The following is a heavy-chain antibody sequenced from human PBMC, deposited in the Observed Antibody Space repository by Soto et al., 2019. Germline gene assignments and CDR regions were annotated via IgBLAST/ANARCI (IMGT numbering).Heavy chain of an antibody. CDR3: AREALVVGYYDSSGYYYPYYYYGMDV. D-gene: IGHD3-22*01. CDR2: LNPNSGGT. J-gene: IGHJ6*02. Sequence: QVQLVQSGAEVKKPGASVKVSCKASGYTFTGYYMHWVRQAPGQGLEWMGWLNPNSGGTNYAQKCQGWVTMTRDTSISTAYMELSRLRSDDTAVYYCAREALVVGYYDSSGYYYPYYYYGMDVWGQGTTVTVSS. CDR1: GYTFTGYY. V-gene: IGHV1-2*04.